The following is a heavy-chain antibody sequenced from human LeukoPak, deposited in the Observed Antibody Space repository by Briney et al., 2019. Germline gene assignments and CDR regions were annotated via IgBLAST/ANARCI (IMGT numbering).Heavy chain of an antibody. V-gene: IGHV1-18*01. J-gene: IGHJ5*02. D-gene: IGHD1-26*01. Sequence: ASVKVSCKASGYAFTSYGISWVRQAPGQGLEWMGWISAYNGNTNYAQKLQGRVTMTTDTSTSTAYMELRSLRSDDTAVYYCVRPFNSGSYDHWGQGTLVTVSS. CDR2: ISAYNGNT. CDR3: VRPFNSGSYDH. CDR1: GYAFTSYG.